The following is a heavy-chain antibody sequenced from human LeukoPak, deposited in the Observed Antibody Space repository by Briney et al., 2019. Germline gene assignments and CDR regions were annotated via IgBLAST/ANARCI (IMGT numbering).Heavy chain of an antibody. V-gene: IGHV1-18*04. Sequence: ASVRVSCKASGYTFTRYGISWVRRAPGQGREGMGWISAYNGNTKYAQKLQCRVTMTTDTSTSTAYIDLRSLRSDDTAVYYCARGGGGHCSSTSCPTPDYWGQGTLVTVSS. D-gene: IGHD2-2*01. CDR3: ARGGGGHCSSTSCPTPDY. CDR2: ISAYNGNT. J-gene: IGHJ4*02. CDR1: GYTFTRYG.